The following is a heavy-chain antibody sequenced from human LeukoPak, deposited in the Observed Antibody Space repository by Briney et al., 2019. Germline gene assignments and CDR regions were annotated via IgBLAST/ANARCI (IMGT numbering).Heavy chain of an antibody. CDR2: INPNSGGT. CDR3: ARDPGYDILTGYLHTFDY. Sequence: GASVTVSCKASGYTFTGYYMHWVRQAPGQGLEWMGWINPNSGGTNYAQKFQGRVTMTRDTSISTAYMELSRLRSDDTAVYYCARDPGYDILTGYLHTFDYWGQGTLVTVSS. V-gene: IGHV1-2*02. CDR1: GYTFTGYY. D-gene: IGHD3-9*01. J-gene: IGHJ4*02.